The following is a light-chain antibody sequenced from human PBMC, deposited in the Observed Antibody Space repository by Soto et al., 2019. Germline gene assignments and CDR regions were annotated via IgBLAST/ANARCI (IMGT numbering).Light chain of an antibody. CDR3: QQYHSTSWT. Sequence: DIVMTQSPDSLAVSLGERATLNCKSSQSVFYSPTNKNCLAWYQQKPGQPPRLLIYWASTRESGVPDRFSGGGSGTDFTLTISSLQAEDVAVYYCQQYHSTSWTFGQGTKVGIK. J-gene: IGKJ1*01. CDR2: WAS. CDR1: QSVFYSPTNKNC. V-gene: IGKV4-1*01.